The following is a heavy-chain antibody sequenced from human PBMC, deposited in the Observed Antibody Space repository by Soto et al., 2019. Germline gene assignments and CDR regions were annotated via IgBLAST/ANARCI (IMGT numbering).Heavy chain of an antibody. V-gene: IGHV3-23*01. J-gene: IGHJ5*02. Sequence: GGALRLSCSASGFTFSSYAMSWVRQAPGKGLEWVSAISGSGGSTYYADSVKGRFTISRDNSKNTLYLQMNSLRAEDTAVYYCAKNSGWYRFDPWGQGTLVTVSS. CDR3: AKNSGWYRFDP. CDR1: GFTFSSYA. CDR2: ISGSGGST. D-gene: IGHD6-19*01.